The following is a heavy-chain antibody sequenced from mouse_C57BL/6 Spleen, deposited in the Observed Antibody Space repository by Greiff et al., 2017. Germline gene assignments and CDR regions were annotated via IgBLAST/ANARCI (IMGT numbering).Heavy chain of an antibody. J-gene: IGHJ2*01. CDR3: ARRKITTEGYFDY. CDR1: GFTFSSYG. V-gene: IGHV5-6*02. D-gene: IGHD1-1*01. CDR2: ISSGGSYT. Sequence: DVKLVESGGDLVKPGGSLKLSCAASGFTFSSYGMSWVRQTPDKRLEWVATISSGGSYTYYPDSVKGRFTISRDNAKNTLYLQMSSLKSEDTAMYYCARRKITTEGYFDYWGQGTTLTVSS.